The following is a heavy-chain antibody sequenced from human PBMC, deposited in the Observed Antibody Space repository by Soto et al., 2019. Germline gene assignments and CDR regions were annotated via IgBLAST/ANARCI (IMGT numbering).Heavy chain of an antibody. V-gene: IGHV1-46*01. D-gene: IGHD3-22*01. CDR3: ARGLGHYYDSSGYYGGPFDY. J-gene: IGHJ4*02. CDR1: GYTFTSYY. Sequence: QVQLVQSGAEVKKPGASVKVSCKASGYTFTSYYMHWVRQAPGQGLEWMGIINPSGGSTSYAQKFQGRVTMTRDTSPSTVYMELSSLRSEDTAVYYCARGLGHYYDSSGYYGGPFDYWGQGTLVTVSS. CDR2: INPSGGST.